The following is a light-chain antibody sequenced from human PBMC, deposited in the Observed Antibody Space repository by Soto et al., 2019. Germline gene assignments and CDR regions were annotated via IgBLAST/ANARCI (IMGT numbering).Light chain of an antibody. CDR3: SSYTSTYTVI. V-gene: IGLV2-14*01. CDR2: EVN. Sequence: QSALTQPASVSGSPGQSITISCTGTSSDVGGYNYVSWFQQHPGKAPKLMIYEVNNRPSGVSNRFAGSKSGNTASLNNSGLQAEDEADYYCSSYTSTYTVIFGGGTKVTVL. J-gene: IGLJ2*01. CDR1: SSDVGGYNY.